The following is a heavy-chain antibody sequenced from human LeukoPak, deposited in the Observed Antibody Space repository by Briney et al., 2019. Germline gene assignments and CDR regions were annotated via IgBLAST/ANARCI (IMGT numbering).Heavy chain of an antibody. Sequence: GASVKVSCKASGYTFTSYGISWVRQAPGQGLEWMGWISAHNGNTNYAQNLQGRVTMTTDTSTSTAYMELRSLRSDDTAVYYCARGPFHDSSGYQADFDYWGQGTLVTVSS. D-gene: IGHD3-22*01. CDR3: ARGPFHDSSGYQADFDY. CDR2: ISAHNGNT. V-gene: IGHV1-18*01. CDR1: GYTFTSYG. J-gene: IGHJ4*02.